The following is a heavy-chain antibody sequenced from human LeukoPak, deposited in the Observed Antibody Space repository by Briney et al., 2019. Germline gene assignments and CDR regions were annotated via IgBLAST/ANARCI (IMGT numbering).Heavy chain of an antibody. CDR3: ARGWLQFSYYYYGMDV. D-gene: IGHD5-24*01. J-gene: IGHJ6*02. V-gene: IGHV1-69*13. Sequence: SVKVSCKASGYTFTGYYMHWVRQAPGQGLEWMGGIIPIFGTANYAQKFQGRVTITADESTSTAYMELSSLRSEDTAVYYCARGWLQFSYYYYGMDVWGQGTTVTVSS. CDR2: IIPIFGTA. CDR1: GYTFTGYY.